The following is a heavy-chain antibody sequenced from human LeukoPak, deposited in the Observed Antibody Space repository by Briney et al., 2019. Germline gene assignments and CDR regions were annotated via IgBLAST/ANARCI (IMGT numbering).Heavy chain of an antibody. J-gene: IGHJ4*02. V-gene: IGHV1-18*01. Sequence: ASVKVSCKASGYIFRNYGINWVRQALGQGLEWMGWISGYNGYTHYAQKFQGRVTMTTETSTSTAYMELRSLRSDDTAVYYCARDLSTLTKYYDFWSGYWYPRPLDYWGQGTLVTVSS. CDR1: GYIFRNYG. CDR2: ISGYNGYT. D-gene: IGHD3-3*01. CDR3: ARDLSTLTKYYDFWSGYWYPRPLDY.